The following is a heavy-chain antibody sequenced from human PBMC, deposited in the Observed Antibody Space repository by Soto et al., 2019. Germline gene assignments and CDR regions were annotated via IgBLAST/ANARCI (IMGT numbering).Heavy chain of an antibody. D-gene: IGHD2-15*01. CDR2: IWFDGSDA. CDR1: GFAFSGYG. Sequence: PGGSLRLSCAASGFAFSGYGMHWVRQAPGKGLEWVAFIWFDGSDALYSDSVKGRFTISRDNSKNTLYLQMNSLRAEDTAVYYCARDREYCSGGSCYSGAFDYWGQGTLVTVSS. J-gene: IGHJ4*02. V-gene: IGHV3-30*02. CDR3: ARDREYCSGGSCYSGAFDY.